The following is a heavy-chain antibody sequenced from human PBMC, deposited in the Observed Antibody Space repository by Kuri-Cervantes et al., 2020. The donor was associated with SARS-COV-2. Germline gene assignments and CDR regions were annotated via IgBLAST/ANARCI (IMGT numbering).Heavy chain of an antibody. CDR2: ISAYNGNT. Sequence: ASVKVSCKASGYTFTSYGISWVRQAPGQGLEWMGWISAYNGNTNYAQKLQGRVTVTRDTSTTTAYMELSSLTSEDTAIYYCYCAPKEGFDSWGQGTLVTVSS. V-gene: IGHV1-18*01. CDR1: GYTFTSYG. CDR3: YCAPKEGFDS. D-gene: IGHD2-21*01. J-gene: IGHJ4*02.